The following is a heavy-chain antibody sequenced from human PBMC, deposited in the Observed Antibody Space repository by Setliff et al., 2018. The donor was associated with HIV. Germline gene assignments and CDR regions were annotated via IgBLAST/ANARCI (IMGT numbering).Heavy chain of an antibody. CDR2: VYSTGST. D-gene: IGHD7-27*01. CDR3: ASTSMGMTRKPIWYYHMDV. V-gene: IGHV4-59*11. J-gene: IGHJ6*03. Sequence: SETLSLTCTVSGGSIENLYWTWIRQPSGRGLEWIGYVYSTGSTKYNPSLKSRATMSDYTSKNQISLTLTSLSAADTAVYYCASTSMGMTRKPIWYYHMDVWGHGITVTVS. CDR1: GGSIENLY.